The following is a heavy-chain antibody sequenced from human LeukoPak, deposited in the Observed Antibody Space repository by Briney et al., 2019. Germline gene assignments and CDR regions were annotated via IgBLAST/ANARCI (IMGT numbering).Heavy chain of an antibody. CDR1: GNSISTSKSY. D-gene: IGHD6-6*01. J-gene: IGHJ4*02. CDR3: VRSSSSIFDY. Sequence: SETLSLTCTVSGNSISTSKSYWGWIRQPPLKGLEWIGSIYFSGNTYYNASLKSRVTISVDTSKNRFSLKLSSVTAADTAVYYCVRSSSSIFDYWGQGTLVTVSS. CDR2: IYFSGNT. V-gene: IGHV4-39*07.